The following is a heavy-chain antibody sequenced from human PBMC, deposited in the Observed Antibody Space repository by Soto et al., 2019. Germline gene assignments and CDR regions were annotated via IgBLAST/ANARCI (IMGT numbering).Heavy chain of an antibody. CDR1: GGTFSSYA. J-gene: IGHJ4*02. Sequence: QVQLVQSGAEVKKPGSSVKVSCKASGGTFSSYAISWVRQAPGQGLEWMGGIIPIFGTANYTQKFQGRVTITADESTSTAYMELSSLRSEDTAVYYCASNDIKKARGRLPQDYWGQGTLVTVSS. CDR3: ASNDIKKARGRLPQDY. CDR2: IIPIFGTA. V-gene: IGHV1-69*01. D-gene: IGHD1-1*01.